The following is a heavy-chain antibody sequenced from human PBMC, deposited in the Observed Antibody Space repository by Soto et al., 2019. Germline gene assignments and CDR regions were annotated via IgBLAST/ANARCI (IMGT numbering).Heavy chain of an antibody. V-gene: IGHV4-59*12. CDR1: GGSISSYY. CDR3: AREVSADYMEVHPRNWFDP. J-gene: IGHJ5*02. CDR2: IHHSGSP. D-gene: IGHD4-4*01. Sequence: PSETLSHTCTVSGGSISSYYWSWIRQPPGKGLEWIGYIHHSGSPNYNPSLRSRVTISVDKSKNQFSLKLSSVTAADTAVYYRAREVSADYMEVHPRNWFDPWGQGTLVTVSS.